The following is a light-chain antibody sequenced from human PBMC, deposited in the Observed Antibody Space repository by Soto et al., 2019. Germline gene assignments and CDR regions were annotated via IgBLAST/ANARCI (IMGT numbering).Light chain of an antibody. CDR2: DVS. CDR3: QQYDSYSWT. Sequence: EIQMTQSPSTLSASVGERVTITCRASQSVTNWLAWYQQKPGKAPKLLIYDVSSLESGVPSRFSGSGSGTEFILTISSLQPDDFATYYCQQYDSYSWTFDQGTKVEMK. J-gene: IGKJ1*01. CDR1: QSVTNW. V-gene: IGKV1-5*01.